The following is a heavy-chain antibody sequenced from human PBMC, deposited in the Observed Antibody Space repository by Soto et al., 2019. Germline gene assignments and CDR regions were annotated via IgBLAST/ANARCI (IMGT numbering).Heavy chain of an antibody. CDR1: GIIFNRFG. CDR3: AKAVDISVRGGPPSDY. J-gene: IGHJ4*02. V-gene: IGHV3-30*18. D-gene: IGHD3-10*02. Sequence: PGGSLRLSCAASGIIFNRFGMHWVRQAPGKGLEWVATISYDGNNKYYRDTLKGRFTISRDNYQNTLYLQMNSLRPEDTAMYFCAKAVDISVRGGPPSDYWGQGTLVTVSS. CDR2: ISYDGNNK.